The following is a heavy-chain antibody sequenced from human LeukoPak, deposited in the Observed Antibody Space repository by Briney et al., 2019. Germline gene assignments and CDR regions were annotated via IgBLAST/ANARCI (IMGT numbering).Heavy chain of an antibody. Sequence: SETLSLTCTVSGGSISSSSYYWGWIRQPPGKGLEWIGSIYYSGSTYYNPSLKSRVTISVDTSKHQFSLKLSSVTAADTAVYYCARQGGYSSGYLDAFDIWGQGTMVTVSS. D-gene: IGHD3-22*01. V-gene: IGHV4-39*01. CDR3: ARQGGYSSGYLDAFDI. J-gene: IGHJ3*02. CDR1: GGSISSSSYY. CDR2: IYYSGST.